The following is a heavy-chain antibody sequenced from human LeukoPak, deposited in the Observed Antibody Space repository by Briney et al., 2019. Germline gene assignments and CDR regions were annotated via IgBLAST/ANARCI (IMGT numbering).Heavy chain of an antibody. CDR2: ISGNGGST. J-gene: IGHJ4*02. V-gene: IGHV3-64D*06. CDR3: VKMVIYYYGSGSYSDY. Sequence: GESLRLSCSASGFTFSSYAMHWARQAPGKGLEYVSAISGNGGSTYYADSVKGRFTISRDNSKNTLYLQMSSLRAEDTAVYYCVKMVIYYYGSGSYSDYWGQGTLVTVST. D-gene: IGHD3-10*01. CDR1: GFTFSSYA.